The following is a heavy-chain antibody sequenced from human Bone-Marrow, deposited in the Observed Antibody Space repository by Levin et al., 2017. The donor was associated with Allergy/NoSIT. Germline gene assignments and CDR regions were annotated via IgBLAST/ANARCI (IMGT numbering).Heavy chain of an antibody. Sequence: ESGPTLVKPTQTLTLTCTFSGFSLSTSGVGVGWIRQPPGKALEWLALIYWDDDKRYSPSLKSRLTITKDTSKNQVVLTMTNMDPVDTATYYCAHRRGPGYSGYGSAFDIWGQGTMVTVSS. V-gene: IGHV2-5*02. CDR3: AHRRGPGYSGYGSAFDI. D-gene: IGHD5-12*01. CDR2: IYWDDDK. CDR1: GFSLSTSGVG. J-gene: IGHJ3*02.